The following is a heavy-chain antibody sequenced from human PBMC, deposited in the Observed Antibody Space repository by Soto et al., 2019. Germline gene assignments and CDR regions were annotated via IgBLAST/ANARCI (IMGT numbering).Heavy chain of an antibody. Sequence: SETLSLTCTVSDGSISSYYWSWLRQPPGKGLEWIRYNYDSGSTLYNPSLKSRVTITVDRPNNQFSLKLRSVTAAYTAFYYCAGDIRSGSYRFDYWGQGTLVTVS. V-gene: IGHV4-59*08. CDR2: NYDSGST. CDR3: AGDIRSGSYRFDY. D-gene: IGHD1-26*01. J-gene: IGHJ4*02. CDR1: DGSISSYY.